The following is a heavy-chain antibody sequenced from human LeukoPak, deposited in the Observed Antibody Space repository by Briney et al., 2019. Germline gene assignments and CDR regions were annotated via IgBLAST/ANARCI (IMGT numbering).Heavy chain of an antibody. J-gene: IGHJ4*02. CDR2: IYYSGST. D-gene: IGHD2-15*01. Sequence: TSETLSLTCTVSGGSISSSSYYWGWIRQPPGKGLEWIGSIYYSGSTYYNPSLKSRVTISVDTSKNQFSLKPSSVTAADTAVYYCARQRGLSSPFDYWGQGTLVTVSS. V-gene: IGHV4-39*01. CDR3: ARQRGLSSPFDY. CDR1: GGSISSSSYY.